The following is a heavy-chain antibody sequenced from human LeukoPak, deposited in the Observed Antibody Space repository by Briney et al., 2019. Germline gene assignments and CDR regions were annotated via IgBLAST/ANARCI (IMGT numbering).Heavy chain of an antibody. J-gene: IGHJ5*02. CDR2: ISYDGSNK. V-gene: IGHV3-30-3*01. D-gene: IGHD2-15*01. CDR3: ARDDCSGESCYRSWFDT. CDR1: GFTFSSYA. Sequence: GRSLRLSCAASGFTFSSYAMNWVRQAPGKGLEWVALISYDGSNKNYADSVKGRFTISRDNSKNTLYLQMNSLGAEDTAVYYCARDDCSGESCYRSWFDTWGQGTLVTVSS.